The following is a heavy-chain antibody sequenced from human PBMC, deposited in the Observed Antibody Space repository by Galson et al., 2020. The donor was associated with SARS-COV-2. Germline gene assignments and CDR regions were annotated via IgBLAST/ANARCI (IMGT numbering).Heavy chain of an antibody. CDR2: ISSSGSTI. D-gene: IGHD2-2*01. V-gene: IGHV3-11*01. Sequence: GGSLRLSCAASGFTFSDYYMSWIRQAPGKGLEWVSYISSSGSTIYYADSVRGRFTISRDNAKNSLYLQMNSLRAEDTAVYYCARDGMGVGVPAGMPGDESYYYYYGMDVWGQGTTVTRSS. CDR1: GFTFSDYY. J-gene: IGHJ6*02. CDR3: ARDGMGVGVPAGMPGDESYYYYYGMDV.